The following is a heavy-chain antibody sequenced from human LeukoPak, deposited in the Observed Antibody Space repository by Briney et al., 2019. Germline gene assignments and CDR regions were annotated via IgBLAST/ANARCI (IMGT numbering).Heavy chain of an antibody. J-gene: IGHJ4*02. D-gene: IGHD2-21*02. Sequence: PSETLSLTCTVSGGSISSYYWSWIRQPPGKGLEWIGYIYYSGSTNYNPSLKSRVTISVDTSKNQFSLKLSSVTAADTGVYCGGRRGGRGGASGGVVTAIGKYFDYWGQGTLVTVSS. CDR3: GRRGGRGGASGGVVTAIGKYFDY. CDR1: GGSISSYY. V-gene: IGHV4-59*08. CDR2: IYYSGST.